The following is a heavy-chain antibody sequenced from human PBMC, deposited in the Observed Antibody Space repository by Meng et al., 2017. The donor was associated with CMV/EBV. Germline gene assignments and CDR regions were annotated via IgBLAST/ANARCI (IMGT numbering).Heavy chain of an antibody. CDR3: ARDRGSSSWYINYYYGMDV. J-gene: IGHJ6*02. D-gene: IGHD6-13*01. Sequence: GGSLRLSCAASGFTSSSNSMNWVSPAPGNGLEWVSSISISSSYIYYADSVKGRFTISRDNAKNSLYLQMNSLGAEETAVYYCARDRGSSSWYINYYYGMDVWGQGTTVTVSS. V-gene: IGHV3-21*01. CDR2: ISISSSYI. CDR1: GFTSSSNS.